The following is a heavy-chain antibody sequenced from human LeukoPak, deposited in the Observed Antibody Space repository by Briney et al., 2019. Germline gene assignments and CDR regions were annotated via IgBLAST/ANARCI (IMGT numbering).Heavy chain of an antibody. V-gene: IGHV3-7*01. CDR1: GFTFSSYW. D-gene: IGHD2-2*01. J-gene: IGHJ4*02. Sequence: GGSLRLSCAASGFTFSSYWMSWVRQAPGEGLEWVANIKQDGNDKYYADSVKGRFTIPRDNAKNSLYLQMNSLGAEDTAVYYCARDSSTSCFDYWGQGTLVTVSS. CDR2: IKQDGNDK. CDR3: ARDSSTSCFDY.